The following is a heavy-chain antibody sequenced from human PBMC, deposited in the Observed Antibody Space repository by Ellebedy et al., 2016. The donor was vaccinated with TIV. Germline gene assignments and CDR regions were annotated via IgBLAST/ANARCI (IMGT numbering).Heavy chain of an antibody. CDR2: QHSTDLP. V-gene: IGHV3-53*01. D-gene: IGHD2-8*02. CDR3: ARTDCSGRSCYSFFNH. J-gene: IGHJ1*01. Sequence: GGSLRLSCVASGFTVSSNYMFWVRQAPGKGLEWVALQHSTDLPYYADSVRGRFTVSRDDSQNKLFLQMNNLRGDDTAVYYCARTDCSGRSCYSFFNHWGQGTLVTVSS. CDR1: GFTVSSNY.